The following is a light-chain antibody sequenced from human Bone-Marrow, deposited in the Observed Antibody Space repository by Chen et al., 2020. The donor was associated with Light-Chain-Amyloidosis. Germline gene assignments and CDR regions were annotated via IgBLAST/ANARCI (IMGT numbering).Light chain of an antibody. CDR3: SSYTSSSVV. J-gene: IGLJ2*01. V-gene: IGLV2-14*01. CDR2: DVS. Sequence: QSALTQPPSASGSPGQSVTISCTGTSSDVGGYNYVSWYQQYPGKAPKLMIYDVSNRPSGVSNRFSGSKSGNTASLTISGLQAEDEADYYCSSYTSSSVVFGGGTKLTVL. CDR1: SSDVGGYNY.